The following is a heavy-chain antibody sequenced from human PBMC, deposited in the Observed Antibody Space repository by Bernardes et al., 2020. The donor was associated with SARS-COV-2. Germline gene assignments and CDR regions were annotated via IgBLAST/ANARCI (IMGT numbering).Heavy chain of an antibody. Sequence: SRAVSGFTVSNDFIHWVRPAPGKGLEWVSGIYSGTGIKYADSVKGRFTISRDNSKNTVYLQKNSLRPEDTAVYYCARDLTIMGMDIWGHGTTVKGSS. CDR2: IYSGTGI. V-gene: IGHV3-66*02. CDR3: ARDLTIMGMDI. CDR1: GFTVSNDF. J-gene: IGHJ6*02. D-gene: IGHD5-12*01.